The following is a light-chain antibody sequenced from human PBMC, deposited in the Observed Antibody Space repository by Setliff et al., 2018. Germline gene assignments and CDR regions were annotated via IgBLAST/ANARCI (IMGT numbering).Light chain of an antibody. CDR3: CSYAGGSAFA. CDR2: DFK. CDR1: SRDVGYYNL. J-gene: IGLJ1*01. Sequence: QSVLTQPASVSGSPGQSITISCTGTSRDVGYYNLVSWYQQHPGKAPKVILYDFKTRPSGVSDRFSGSKSGNTASLTISGLQAEDEADYYCCSYAGGSAFAFGTGTKATVL. V-gene: IGLV2-23*02.